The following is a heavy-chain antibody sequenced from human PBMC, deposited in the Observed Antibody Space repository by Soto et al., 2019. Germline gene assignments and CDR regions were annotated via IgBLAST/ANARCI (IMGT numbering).Heavy chain of an antibody. Sequence: SVKVSCKASGGTFSSYTISWARQAPGQGLEWMGRIIPILGIANYAQKFQGRVTITADKSTSTAYMELSSLRSEDTAVYYCARAGIAAAQVWFDPWGQGTLVTVSS. CDR3: ARAGIAAAQVWFDP. J-gene: IGHJ5*02. CDR2: IIPILGIA. CDR1: GGTFSSYT. V-gene: IGHV1-69*02. D-gene: IGHD6-13*01.